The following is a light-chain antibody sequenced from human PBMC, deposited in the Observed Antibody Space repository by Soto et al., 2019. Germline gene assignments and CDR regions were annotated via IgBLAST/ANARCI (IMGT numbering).Light chain of an antibody. CDR3: QQRSNWPPYT. V-gene: IGKV3-11*01. J-gene: IGKJ2*01. CDR1: QSISRY. CDR2: DAS. Sequence: EIVLTQSPATLSLSPGERATLSCRASQSISRYLAWYQQKPGQAPRLLMYDASNRATGIPARFSGSGSGTDFTLTISSLEPEDFALYYCQQRSNWPPYTFGQGTKVEIK.